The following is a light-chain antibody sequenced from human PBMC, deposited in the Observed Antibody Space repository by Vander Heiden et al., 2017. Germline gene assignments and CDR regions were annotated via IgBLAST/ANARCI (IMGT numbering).Light chain of an antibody. CDR3: SSYTSSSTVV. J-gene: IGLJ2*01. CDR2: DVS. Sequence: QSALTQPASVSGSPGQSIPISCTGTSSDVGGYNYVSWYQRHPGKAPKLMIYDVSNRPSGVSNRFSGSKSGNTASLTISGLQAEDEADYYCSSYTSSSTVVFGGGTKLTVL. CDR1: SSDVGGYNY. V-gene: IGLV2-14*01.